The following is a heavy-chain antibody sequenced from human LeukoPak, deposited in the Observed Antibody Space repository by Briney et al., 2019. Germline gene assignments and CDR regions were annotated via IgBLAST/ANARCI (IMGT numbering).Heavy chain of an antibody. CDR1: GFTFSSYA. CDR3: ARGGGHIVVVPAATDEDPDQDAFDI. CDR2: ISYDGSNK. Sequence: HPGGSLRLSCAASGFTFSSYAMHWVRQAPGKGLEWVAVISYDGSNKYYADSVKGRFTISRDNSKNTLYLQMNSLRAEDTAVYYCARGGGHIVVVPAATDEDPDQDAFDIWGQGTMVTVSS. J-gene: IGHJ3*02. D-gene: IGHD2-2*01. V-gene: IGHV3-30-3*01.